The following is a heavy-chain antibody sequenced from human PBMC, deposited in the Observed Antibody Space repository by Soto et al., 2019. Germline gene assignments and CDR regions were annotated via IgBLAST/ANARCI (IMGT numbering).Heavy chain of an antibody. CDR3: ARLWSGRYFEDY. CDR1: GGSISSSNYY. D-gene: IGHD3-9*01. V-gene: IGHV4-39*01. CDR2: IYYSGST. Sequence: SETLCLTCTVSGGSISSSNYYWGWIRQPPGKGLEWIGSIYYSGSTYYNPSLKSRVTIFVDTSKNQFSLNLSSVTAADTAVYYCARLWSGRYFEDYWGQGTLVTVSS. J-gene: IGHJ4*02.